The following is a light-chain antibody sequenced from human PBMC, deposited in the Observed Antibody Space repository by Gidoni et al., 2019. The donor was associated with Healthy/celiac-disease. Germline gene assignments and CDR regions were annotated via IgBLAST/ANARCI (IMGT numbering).Light chain of an antibody. V-gene: IGLV3-19*01. J-gene: IGLJ2*01. Sequence: SSELTQDPAVSVALGQTVRITCQGDSLRSYYASWYQQKPRQSPVLVIYGKNNRPSGIPDRFSGSSSGNTASLTITGAQAEDEADYYCNSRDSSGNHLYVVFGGGTKLTVL. CDR3: NSRDSSGNHLYVV. CDR2: GKN. CDR1: SLRSYY.